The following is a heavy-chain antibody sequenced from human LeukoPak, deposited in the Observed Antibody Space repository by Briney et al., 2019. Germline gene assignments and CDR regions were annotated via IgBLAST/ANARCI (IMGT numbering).Heavy chain of an antibody. CDR2: ISDSGGST. J-gene: IGHJ4*02. V-gene: IGHV3-23*01. D-gene: IGHD6-19*01. Sequence: PGGSLRLSCAASGFTFSSYAMSWVRQAPGKGLEWVSAISDSGGSTYYADSVKGRFTISRDNSKNTLYLQMNSLRAEDTAVYYCARRVEPVAGTGSFDYWGQGTLVTVSS. CDR3: ARRVEPVAGTGSFDY. CDR1: GFTFSSYA.